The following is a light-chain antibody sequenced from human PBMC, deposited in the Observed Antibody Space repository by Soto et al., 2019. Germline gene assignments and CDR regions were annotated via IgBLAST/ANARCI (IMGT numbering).Light chain of an antibody. J-gene: IGKJ5*01. CDR2: GAS. CDR1: QSVSSSY. V-gene: IGKV3-20*01. CDR3: HQYDKWPPIT. Sequence: EIVLTQSPGTLSLSPGERATLSCRASQSVSSSYLAWYQQKPGQAPRLLIYGASSRATGIPDRFSGSGSGTDFTLTISRLEPEDFAVYYSHQYDKWPPITFGQGTRLEIK.